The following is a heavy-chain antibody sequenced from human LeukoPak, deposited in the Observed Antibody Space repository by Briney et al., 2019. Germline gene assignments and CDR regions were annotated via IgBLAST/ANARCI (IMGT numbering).Heavy chain of an antibody. CDR3: ARGPDEYYCYYMDV. J-gene: IGHJ6*03. CDR2: IYTSGST. V-gene: IGHV4-4*07. Sequence: PSETLSLTCTVSGGSISSYYWSWIRQPAGKGLEWIGRIYTSGSTNYNPSLKSRVTMSVDTSKNQFSLKLSSVTAADTAVYYCARGPDEYYCYYMDVWGKGTTVTVSS. CDR1: GGSISSYY.